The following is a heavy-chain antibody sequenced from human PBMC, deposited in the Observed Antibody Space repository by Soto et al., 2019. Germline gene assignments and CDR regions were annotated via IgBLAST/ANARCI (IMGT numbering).Heavy chain of an antibody. V-gene: IGHV4-31*03. CDR2: IYYSGST. CDR1: GGSISSGGYY. D-gene: IGHD3-10*01. J-gene: IGHJ4*02. Sequence: PSETLSLTCTVSGGSISSGGYYWSWIRQHPGKGLEWIGYIYYSGSTYYNPSLKSRVTISVDTSKNQFSLKLSSVTAADTAVYYCARETTMVRGVPDLFDYWGQGTLVTVSS. CDR3: ARETTMVRGVPDLFDY.